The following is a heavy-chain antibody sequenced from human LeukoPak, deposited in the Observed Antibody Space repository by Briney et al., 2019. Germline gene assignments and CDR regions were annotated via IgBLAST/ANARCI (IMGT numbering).Heavy chain of an antibody. Sequence: GGSLRLSCAASGFTFSSYVMSWVRQAPGKGLGWVSSVTGSDGSTYYADSVKGRFTISRDNSRNTLYLQMSSLRDEDTAVYYCAAQWLLHGAFDFWGQGTTVTVSS. D-gene: IGHD6-19*01. CDR3: AAQWLLHGAFDF. CDR1: GFTFSSYV. J-gene: IGHJ3*01. V-gene: IGHV3-23*01. CDR2: VTGSDGST.